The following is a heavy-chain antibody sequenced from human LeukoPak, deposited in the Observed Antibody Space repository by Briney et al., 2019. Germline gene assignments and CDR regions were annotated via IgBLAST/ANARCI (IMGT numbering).Heavy chain of an antibody. CDR1: GGTLSRSA. J-gene: IGHJ4*02. D-gene: IGHD3-22*01. CDR2: IIPIFGAP. V-gene: IGHV1-69*05. Sequence: SVKVSCKASGGTLSRSAITWVRQAPGQGLEWMGGIIPIFGAPRSAQKFQGRVTITTDESTNTAYMELSSLGSEDTAVYYCATPPLTMIGDGDYFDYWGQGTLVTASS. CDR3: ATPPLTMIGDGDYFDY.